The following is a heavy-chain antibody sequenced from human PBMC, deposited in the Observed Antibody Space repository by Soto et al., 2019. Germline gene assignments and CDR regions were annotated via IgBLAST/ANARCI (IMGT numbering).Heavy chain of an antibody. V-gene: IGHV3-48*03. CDR1: RFTFSTYE. CDR3: VRYCSSTLCNGVATRTFDY. CDR2: ISSSGSSV. Sequence: LGGSLRLSCAASRFTFSTYEMHWVRQAPGKGLEWVSCISSSGSSVYYADSVKGRFTISRDNSRNSLYLQMNSLRDEDTALYYCVRYCSSTLCNGVATRTFDYWGQGALVTVSS. D-gene: IGHD5-12*01. J-gene: IGHJ4*02.